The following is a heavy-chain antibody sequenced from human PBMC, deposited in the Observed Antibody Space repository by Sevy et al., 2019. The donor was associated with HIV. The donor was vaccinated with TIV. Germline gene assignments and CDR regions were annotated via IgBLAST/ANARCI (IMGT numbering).Heavy chain of an antibody. J-gene: IGHJ5*02. V-gene: IGHV3-21*01. CDR1: GFTFSSYS. CDR2: ISSSSSYI. CDR3: ARDSRRRDYDFWSGRNYNWFDP. D-gene: IGHD3-3*01. Sequence: GGCLRLSCAASGFTFSSYSMNWVRQAPGKGLEWVSSISSSSSYIYYADSVKGRFTISRDNAKNSLYLQMNSLRAEDTAVYYCARDSRRRDYDFWSGRNYNWFDPWGQGTLVTISS.